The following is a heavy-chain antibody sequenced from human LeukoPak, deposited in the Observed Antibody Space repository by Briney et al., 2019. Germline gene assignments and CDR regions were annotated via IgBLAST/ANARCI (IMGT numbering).Heavy chain of an antibody. CDR1: GGSISSHY. CDR2: IYYSGST. Sequence: PSETLSLTCTVSGGSISSHYWSWIRQPPGKGLEWIGYIYYSGSTNYNPSLKSRVTISVDTSKNQFSLKLSSVTAADTAVYYCARVARYYDSSGYLGDAFDIWGQGTMVTVSS. D-gene: IGHD3-22*01. CDR3: ARVARYYDSSGYLGDAFDI. V-gene: IGHV4-59*11. J-gene: IGHJ3*02.